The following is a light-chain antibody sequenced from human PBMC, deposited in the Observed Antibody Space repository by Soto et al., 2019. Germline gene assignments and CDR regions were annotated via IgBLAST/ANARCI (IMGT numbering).Light chain of an antibody. CDR3: SSYTSSSSYV. J-gene: IGLJ1*01. CDR2: DVS. V-gene: IGLV2-14*01. CDR1: SSDVGGYNY. Sequence: QSALTQPASVSGSPGQSITISCTGTSSDVGGYNYVSWSQQHPGKAPKLMIYDVSNLPSGVSNRFSGSKSGNTASLTISGLQAEDEAYYYCSSYTSSSSYVFGTGTKVTVL.